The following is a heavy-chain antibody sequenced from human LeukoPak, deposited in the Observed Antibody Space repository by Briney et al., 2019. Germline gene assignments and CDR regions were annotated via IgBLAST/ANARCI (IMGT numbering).Heavy chain of an antibody. CDR2: ISAYNGNT. CDR1: SYPFNNYA. J-gene: IGHJ3*02. V-gene: IGHV1-18*01. CDR3: ATSPPGSRAYAFDI. D-gene: IGHD6-6*01. Sequence: ASVKVSCKASSYPFNNYAFTWVRPAPGKGLEWMGWISAYNGNTNYAQKLQGRVTMTTDTSTSTAYMELRSLRSDDTAVYYCATSPPGSRAYAFDIWGQGTMVTVSS.